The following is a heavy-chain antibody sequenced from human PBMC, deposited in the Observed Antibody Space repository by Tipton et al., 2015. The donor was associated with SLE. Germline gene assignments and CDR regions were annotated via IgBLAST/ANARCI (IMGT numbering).Heavy chain of an antibody. CDR3: ARGVQLSPRAFDI. J-gene: IGHJ3*02. V-gene: IGHV4-34*01. D-gene: IGHD2-2*01. Sequence: LGLSCAVYGGSFSGYYWSWIRQPPGKGLEWIGEINHSGSTNYNPSLKSRVTISVDTSKNQFSLKLSSVTAADTAVYYCARGVQLSPRAFDIWGQGTMVTVSS. CDR2: INHSGST. CDR1: GGSFSGYY.